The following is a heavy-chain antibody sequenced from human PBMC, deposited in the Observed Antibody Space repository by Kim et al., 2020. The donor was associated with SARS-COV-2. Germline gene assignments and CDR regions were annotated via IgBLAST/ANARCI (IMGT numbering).Heavy chain of an antibody. V-gene: IGHV4-39*07. CDR1: GGSISSSSYY. CDR2: IYYSGST. Sequence: SETLSLTCTVSGGSISSSSYYWGWIRQPPGKGLEWIGSIYYSGSTYYNPSLKSRVTISVDTSKNQFSLKLSSVTDADTAVYYCATTTRNRGYFDYWGQGTLVTVSS. D-gene: IGHD1-1*01. CDR3: ATTTRNRGYFDY. J-gene: IGHJ4*02.